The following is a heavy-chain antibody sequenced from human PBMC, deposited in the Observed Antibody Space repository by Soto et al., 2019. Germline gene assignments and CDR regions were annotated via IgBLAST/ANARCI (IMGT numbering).Heavy chain of an antibody. CDR2: INHSGST. J-gene: IGHJ4*02. V-gene: IGHV4-34*01. CDR3: AREVFDSYAPAGF. CDR1: GGSFSGYY. Sequence: SETLSLTCAVYGGSFSGYYWSWIRQPSGKGLEWIGEINHSGSTNYNPSLKSRVTISVDKSKNQLSLELTSVTAVDTAVYYCAREVFDSYAPAGFWGQGILVTVSS. D-gene: IGHD3-9*01.